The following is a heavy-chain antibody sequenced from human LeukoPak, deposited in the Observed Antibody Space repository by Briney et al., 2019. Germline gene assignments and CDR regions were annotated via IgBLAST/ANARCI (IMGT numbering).Heavy chain of an antibody. Sequence: SETLSLTCAVSGDSSSNTNWWSWIRQPPGQGLEWIGKINHSGSTNYSPSLKSRVTISIDTSKNQFSLKLNSMTAADTAVYYCARGEGARDGYNYEGPFYFDYWGQGTLVTVSS. J-gene: IGHJ4*02. D-gene: IGHD5-24*01. CDR3: ARGEGARDGYNYEGPFYFDY. V-gene: IGHV4-4*02. CDR1: GDSSSNTNW. CDR2: INHSGST.